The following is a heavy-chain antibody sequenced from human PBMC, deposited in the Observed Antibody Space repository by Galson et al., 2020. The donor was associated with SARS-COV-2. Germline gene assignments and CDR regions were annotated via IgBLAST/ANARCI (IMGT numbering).Heavy chain of an antibody. CDR1: GGSISSGDYY. J-gene: IGHJ3*02. V-gene: IGHV4-61*02. CDR3: ARGGMLVVTDAFDI. CDR2: IFTSGGT. D-gene: IGHD2-21*02. Sequence: SQTLSLPCTVSGGSISSGDYYWSWIRQPAGKGLGWNGRIFTSGGTDYIPSLKSRVTMSKDTSKNQFSMQLNSVTAADTAVYYCARGGMLVVTDAFDIWGQGTMVTVSS.